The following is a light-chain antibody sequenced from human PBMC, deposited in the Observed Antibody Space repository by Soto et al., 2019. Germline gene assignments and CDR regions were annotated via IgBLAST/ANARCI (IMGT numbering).Light chain of an antibody. V-gene: IGLV2-14*01. CDR1: SSDVGGYNY. CDR3: SSYTISSTIFV. CDR2: EVS. Sequence: QSALTQPASVSGSPGQSITISCTGTSSDVGGYNYVSWYQQHPGKAPKLMIYEVSNRPSGVSNRFSGSKSGNTASLTISGLQAEDEADYYCSSYTISSTIFVFGGGTKLTVL. J-gene: IGLJ2*01.